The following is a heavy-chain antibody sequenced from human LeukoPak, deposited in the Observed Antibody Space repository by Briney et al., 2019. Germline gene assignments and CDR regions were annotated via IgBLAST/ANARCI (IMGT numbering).Heavy chain of an antibody. Sequence: RGSLRLSCAASGFTFSIYGMHWVRQAPGKGLEWVAVISYDGSNKYYADSVKGRFTISRDNSKNTLYLQMNSLRAEDTAVYYCAKDLEAYCGGDCSNFDYWGQGTLVTVSS. CDR1: GFTFSIYG. J-gene: IGHJ4*02. CDR2: ISYDGSNK. D-gene: IGHD2-21*02. CDR3: AKDLEAYCGGDCSNFDY. V-gene: IGHV3-30*18.